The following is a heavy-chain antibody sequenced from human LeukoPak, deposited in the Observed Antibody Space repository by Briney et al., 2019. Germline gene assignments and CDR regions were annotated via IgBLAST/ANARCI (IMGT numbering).Heavy chain of an antibody. D-gene: IGHD6-13*01. Sequence: SETLSLTCTVSGGSISSYYWSWIRQPPGKGLEWIGYIYYSGTTNYNPSLKSRVAISVDTSKNQFSLKLSSVTAADTAVYYCARGVYIAAAQYGYWGQGTLITVSS. J-gene: IGHJ4*02. CDR3: ARGVYIAAAQYGY. CDR1: GGSISSYY. CDR2: IYYSGTT. V-gene: IGHV4-59*01.